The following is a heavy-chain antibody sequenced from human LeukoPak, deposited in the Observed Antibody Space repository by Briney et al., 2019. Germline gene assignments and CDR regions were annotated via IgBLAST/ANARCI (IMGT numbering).Heavy chain of an antibody. CDR3: AAEAVHDSGGYYPSLDY. D-gene: IGHD3-22*01. V-gene: IGHV1-69*05. CDR1: GGSFRGYG. J-gene: IGHJ4*02. Sequence: GASVKVSCKVSGGSFRGYGFTWVRQAPGQGLEWMGGISPVFGTAAYAQKFKGRVTLTTDESTSTAYVDVSSLRHEDTAIYYCAAEAVHDSGGYYPSLDYWGQGTLVTVSS. CDR2: ISPVFGTA.